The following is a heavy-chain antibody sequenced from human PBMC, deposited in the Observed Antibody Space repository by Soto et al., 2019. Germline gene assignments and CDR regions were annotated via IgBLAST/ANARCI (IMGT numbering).Heavy chain of an antibody. Sequence: AXSXKVCFKASGYAXTGYYSDLVRQAPGQGLEWMGRINPSDGTSAYTQQFQGRFFMTRDTSTSTVFMELNSLKSQDTALYFCAREGSGSYLVLWGQATLGTVSS. V-gene: IGHV1-46*01. CDR2: INPSDGTS. J-gene: IGHJ4*02. D-gene: IGHD3-22*01. CDR3: AREGSGSYLVL. CDR1: GYAXTGYY.